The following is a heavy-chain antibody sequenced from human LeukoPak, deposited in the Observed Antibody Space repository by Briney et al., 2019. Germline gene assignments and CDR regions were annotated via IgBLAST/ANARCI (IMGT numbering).Heavy chain of an antibody. CDR3: ARNLGAMVIMENDAFDI. J-gene: IGHJ3*02. Sequence: PGGSLRLSCSASGFTFDDYGMSWVRQAPGQGLEWVSGINWNGGSTGYADSVKGRFTISRDNAKNSLYLQMNSLRAEDTAVYYCARNLGAMVIMENDAFDIWGQGTMVTVSS. V-gene: IGHV3-20*04. D-gene: IGHD4/OR15-4a*01. CDR1: GFTFDDYG. CDR2: INWNGGST.